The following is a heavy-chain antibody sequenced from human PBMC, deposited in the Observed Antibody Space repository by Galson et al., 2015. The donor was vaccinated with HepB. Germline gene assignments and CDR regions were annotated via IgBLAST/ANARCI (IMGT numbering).Heavy chain of an antibody. J-gene: IGHJ4*02. V-gene: IGHV1-46*04. CDR3: ARGGPITMIVVVPLDY. CDR1: GYTFTSYY. CDR2: INPSGGST. D-gene: IGHD3-22*01. Sequence: SVKVSCKASGYTFTSYYVHWVRQAPGQGLEWMGIINPSGGSTSYAQKLQGRVTMTRDTSTSTVYMELSSLRSEDTAVYYCARGGPITMIVVVPLDYWGQGTLVTVSS.